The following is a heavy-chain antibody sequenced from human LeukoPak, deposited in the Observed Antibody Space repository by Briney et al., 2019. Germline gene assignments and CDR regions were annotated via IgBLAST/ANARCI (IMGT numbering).Heavy chain of an antibody. J-gene: IGHJ6*03. Sequence: SVKVSCKASGGTFSSYAISWVRQAPGQGLEWMGGIIPIFGIANYAQKFQGRVTITADESTSTAYMELSSLRSEDTAVYYCARGAVVVPAATALGNYYYYMDVWSKGTTVTISS. CDR1: GGTFSSYA. CDR3: ARGAVVVPAATALGNYYYYMDV. V-gene: IGHV1-69*13. CDR2: IIPIFGIA. D-gene: IGHD2-2*01.